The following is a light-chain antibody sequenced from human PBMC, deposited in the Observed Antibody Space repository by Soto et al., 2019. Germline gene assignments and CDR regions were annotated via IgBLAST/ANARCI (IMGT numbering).Light chain of an antibody. J-gene: IGKJ4*01. Sequence: EIVLTQSPGTLSLSPGERATLSCRASQSVSSSYLAWYQQKPGQAPRLIIYGASSRATGIPDRFSGSGSGTDFILTISRLEPEDFAVYYCQQYGSSPTFGGGTKVEIK. V-gene: IGKV3-20*01. CDR1: QSVSSSY. CDR2: GAS. CDR3: QQYGSSPT.